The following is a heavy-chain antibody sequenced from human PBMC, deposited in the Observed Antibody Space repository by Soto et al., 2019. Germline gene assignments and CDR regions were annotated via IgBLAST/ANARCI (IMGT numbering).Heavy chain of an antibody. CDR3: ARGPNTLPDY. CDR2: ITPLLGTT. CDR1: GGTFASFT. V-gene: IGHV1-69*08. J-gene: IGHJ4*02. Sequence: QVQLVQSGAEVKKPGSSVKVSCKASGGTFASFTITWVRQAPGQGLEWLGRITPLLGTTKSAQKFQDRVTITADTSTATAYMEQSSLQSDDTAVYYCARGPNTLPDYWGQGTLVTVSS.